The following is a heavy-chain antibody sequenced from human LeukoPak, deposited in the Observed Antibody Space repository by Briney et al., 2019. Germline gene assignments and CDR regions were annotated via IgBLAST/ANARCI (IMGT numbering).Heavy chain of an antibody. CDR2: ISGSGGST. J-gene: IGHJ5*02. CDR3: AKRQDCSGGSCPNWFDP. CDR1: GFTFSSYA. Sequence: PGGSLRLSCAASGFTFSSYAMSWVRQAPGKGLECVSAISGSGGSTYYAYSVKGRFTISRDNSKNTLYLQMHSLRAEDTAVYYCAKRQDCSGGSCPNWFDPWGQGTLVAVSS. D-gene: IGHD2-15*01. V-gene: IGHV3-23*01.